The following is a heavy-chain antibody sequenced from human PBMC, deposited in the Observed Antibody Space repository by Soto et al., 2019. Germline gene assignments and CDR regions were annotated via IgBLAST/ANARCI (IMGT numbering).Heavy chain of an antibody. CDR1: GYTLARLS. V-gene: IGHV1-24*01. Sequence: GASVKLSSKVSGYTLARLSMYWVRQAPGKGLEWMGGFDPEDGETIYAQKFKGRVTMTEDTSTDTAYMELSSLRSEDTAMYYCATEVFTGTTPTFDYWGQRTLVTVSS. J-gene: IGHJ4*02. CDR3: ATEVFTGTTPTFDY. CDR2: FDPEDGET. D-gene: IGHD1-1*01.